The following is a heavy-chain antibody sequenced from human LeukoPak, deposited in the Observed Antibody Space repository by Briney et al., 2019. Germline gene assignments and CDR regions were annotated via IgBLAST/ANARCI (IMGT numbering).Heavy chain of an antibody. CDR1: GGAITGHY. J-gene: IGHJ3*02. CDR3: ARATEFFDSSGYDPSSAYDI. V-gene: IGHV4-4*08. CDR2: IYFNGMT. D-gene: IGHD3-22*01. Sequence: PSETLSLTCNVSGGAITGHYWSWLRQSPEKGLEWIGFIYFNGMTKYSPSLESRVTISVDTSKNQFSLKVGSVTAADTAVYFCARATEFFDSSGYDPSSAYDIWGQGTKVIVSS.